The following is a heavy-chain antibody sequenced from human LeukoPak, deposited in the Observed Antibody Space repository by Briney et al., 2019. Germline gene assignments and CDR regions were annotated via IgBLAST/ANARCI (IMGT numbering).Heavy chain of an antibody. CDR2: IYYSGSP. V-gene: IGHV4-59*01. CDR1: GGSISSYY. D-gene: IGHD2-2*01. J-gene: IGHJ3*02. Sequence: SETLSLTCTVSGGSISSYYWSWIRQPPGKGLEWIGYIYYSGSPNYNPSLKSRVTMSVDASKNQFSLKVSSVIAADTAVYYCAKSNRYCDSASCYEAFDIWGQGTMVTVSS. CDR3: AKSNRYCDSASCYEAFDI.